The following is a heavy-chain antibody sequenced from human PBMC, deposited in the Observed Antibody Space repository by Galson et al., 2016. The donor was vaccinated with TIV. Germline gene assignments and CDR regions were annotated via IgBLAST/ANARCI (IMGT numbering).Heavy chain of an antibody. Sequence: PALVKPTQTLTLTCSFSGFSLASTAVGVGWVRQPPGEALDWLGLIYWDDQKWYRPSLQNRLTITKDTSKNHVDLTLTNREPAYTGTYYCAHGSGWLLDYWGQGILVTVSS. CDR1: GFSLASTAVG. D-gene: IGHD6-19*01. V-gene: IGHV2-5*02. J-gene: IGHJ4*02. CDR3: AHGSGWLLDY. CDR2: IYWDDQK.